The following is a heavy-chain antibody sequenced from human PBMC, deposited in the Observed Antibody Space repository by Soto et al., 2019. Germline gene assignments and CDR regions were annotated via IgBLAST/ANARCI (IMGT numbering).Heavy chain of an antibody. V-gene: IGHV3-66*01. CDR1: GFTVSSNY. CDR2: IYSGGST. Sequence: GESLKISCAASGFTVSSNYMSWVRQAPGKGLEWVSVIYSGGSTYYADSVKGRFTISRDNSKNTLYLQMNSLRAEDTAVYYCARVSWYYYYGMDVWGQGTTVTVSS. CDR3: ARVSWYYYYGMDV. J-gene: IGHJ6*02.